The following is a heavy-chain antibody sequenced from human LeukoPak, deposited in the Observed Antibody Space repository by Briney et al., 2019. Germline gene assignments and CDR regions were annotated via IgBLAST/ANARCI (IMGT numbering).Heavy chain of an antibody. D-gene: IGHD2-2*02. Sequence: SETLSHTCTVSGGSISSYYWSWIRQPPGKGLEWIGYIYYSGSTNYNPSLKSRVTISVDTSKNQFSLKLSSVTAADTAVYYCARARIYCSSSSCYTGEFDYWGQGTLVTVSS. CDR3: ARARIYCSSSSCYTGEFDY. V-gene: IGHV4-59*08. CDR1: GGSISSYY. J-gene: IGHJ4*02. CDR2: IYYSGST.